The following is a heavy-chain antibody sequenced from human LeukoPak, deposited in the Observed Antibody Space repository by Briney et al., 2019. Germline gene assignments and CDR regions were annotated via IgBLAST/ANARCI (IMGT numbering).Heavy chain of an antibody. CDR1: GGSISNYY. D-gene: IGHD3-22*01. CDR2: IYSSGIT. J-gene: IGHJ4*02. Sequence: SETLSLTCTVSGGSISNYYWSWIQQPAGKGLEWIGRIYSSGITNYNLSLSSRVTISVDMSKNQLSLRLRSVTAADTAVYFCARERVGFDSSGRGPRFDCWGQGTLVTVSS. CDR3: ARERVGFDSSGRGPRFDC. V-gene: IGHV4-4*07.